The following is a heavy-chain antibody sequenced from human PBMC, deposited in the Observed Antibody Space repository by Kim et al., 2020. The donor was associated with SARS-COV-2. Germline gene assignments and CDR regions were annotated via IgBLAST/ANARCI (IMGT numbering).Heavy chain of an antibody. V-gene: IGHV5-51*01. CDR2: T. CDR3: VRQISGYFPFDY. D-gene: IGHD3-22*01. J-gene: IGHJ4*02. Sequence: TRYSPSFQGQVTISADNSISTAYLQWSSLRASDTAMYYCVRQISGYFPFDYWGQGTLVTVSS.